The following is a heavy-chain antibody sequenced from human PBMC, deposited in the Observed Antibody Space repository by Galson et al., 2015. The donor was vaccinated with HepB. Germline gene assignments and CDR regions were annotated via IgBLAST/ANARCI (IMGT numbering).Heavy chain of an antibody. V-gene: IGHV3-30*18. CDR2: ISYDGSNK. CDR3: AKDRYYYGSGSYCYFDY. CDR1: GFTFSSYG. Sequence: SLRLSCAASGFTFSSYGMHWVRQAPGKGLEWVAVISYDGSNKYYADSVKGRFTISRDNSKNTLYLQMNSLRAEDTAVYYCAKDRYYYGSGSYCYFDYWGQGTLVTVSS. D-gene: IGHD3-10*01. J-gene: IGHJ4*02.